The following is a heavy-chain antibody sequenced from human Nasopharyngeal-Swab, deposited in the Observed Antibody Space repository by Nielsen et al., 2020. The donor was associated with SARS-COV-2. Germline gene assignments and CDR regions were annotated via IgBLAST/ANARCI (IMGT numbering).Heavy chain of an antibody. CDR1: GLTFSSDW. V-gene: IGHV3-7*03. J-gene: IGHJ3*01. CDR2: IKQAGSEK. CDR3: EKNQLLLYDVFNL. Sequence: GESLKIPCAAYGLTFSSDWLSWVRQAPGKGLEWVANIKQAGSEKYYLDSVKGRFTIYRDNAKNSLYMQMNSMTAEDTALYYCEKNQLLLYDVFNLWGQGTMVTVSS. D-gene: IGHD2-2*02.